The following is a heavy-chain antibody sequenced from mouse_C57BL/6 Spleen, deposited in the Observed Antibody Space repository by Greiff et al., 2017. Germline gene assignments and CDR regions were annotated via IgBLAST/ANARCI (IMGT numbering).Heavy chain of an antibody. CDR2: ISYDGSN. CDR1: GYSITSGYY. J-gene: IGHJ4*01. Sequence: ESGPGLVKPSQSLSLTCSVTGYSITSGYYWNWIRQFPGNKLEWMGYISYDGSNNYNPSLKNRISITRDTSKNQFFLKLNSVTTEDTATYYCATDPYYYAMDYWGQGTSVTVSS. CDR3: ATDPYYYAMDY. V-gene: IGHV3-6*01.